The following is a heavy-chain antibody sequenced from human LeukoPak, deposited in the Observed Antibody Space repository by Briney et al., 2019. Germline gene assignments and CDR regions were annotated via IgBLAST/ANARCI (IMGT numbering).Heavy chain of an antibody. CDR1: GGSISSSSYY. D-gene: IGHD3-16*02. CDR3: ATAPMRYYDYVWGSYRPSGCFDY. Sequence: SETLSLTCTVSGGSISSSSYYWGWIRHPPGKGLEWIGSIYYIGSTYYNPSLKSRVTISVDTSKNQFSLKLSSVTAADTAVYYCATAPMRYYDYVWGSYRPSGCFDYWGQGTLVTVSS. CDR2: IYYIGST. V-gene: IGHV4-39*01. J-gene: IGHJ4*02.